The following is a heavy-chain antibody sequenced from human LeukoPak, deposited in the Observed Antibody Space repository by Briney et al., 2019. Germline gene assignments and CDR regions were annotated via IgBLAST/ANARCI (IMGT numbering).Heavy chain of an antibody. Sequence: GGSLRLSCAASGFTFSSYAMNWVRQAPGKGLEWVSAISNSGRSTYYADSVKGRFTISRDNSKNTLYLQMNSLRAEDTAVYYCAKDRSSWYYPFDYWGQGTLVTVSS. J-gene: IGHJ4*02. D-gene: IGHD6-13*01. CDR2: ISNSGRST. V-gene: IGHV3-23*01. CDR1: GFTFSSYA. CDR3: AKDRSSWYYPFDY.